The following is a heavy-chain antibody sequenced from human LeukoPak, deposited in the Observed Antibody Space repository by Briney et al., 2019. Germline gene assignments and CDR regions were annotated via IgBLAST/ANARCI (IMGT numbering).Heavy chain of an antibody. V-gene: IGHV3-7*01. J-gene: IGHJ4*02. CDR1: GFTFSNYW. CDR2: MKDDGNEI. CDR3: ARNRATNDY. D-gene: IGHD1-26*01. Sequence: GGSLRLSCAASGFTFSNYWMSWVRQAPGKGLEWVANMKDDGNEIQYVDSVKGRFTISRDNAKNSLYLQMNNLRAEDTAVYYCARNRATNDYWGQGTLVTVSS.